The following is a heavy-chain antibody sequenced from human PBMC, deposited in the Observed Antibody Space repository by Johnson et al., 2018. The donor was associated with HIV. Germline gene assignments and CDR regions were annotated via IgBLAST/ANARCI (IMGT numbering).Heavy chain of an antibody. CDR1: GFTFSSYG. CDR3: ASWHGDYRNAFDI. J-gene: IGHJ3*02. CDR2: IWYDGSNK. Sequence: QVQLMEPGGGVVQPGRSLRISCAASGFTFSSYGMHWVRQAPGKGLEWVAVIWYDGSNKYYEDSVKGQFTISRDNSKNTLYLQMNSLSAEDTAVYYCASWHGDYRNAFDIWGQGTMVTVSS. V-gene: IGHV3-33*01. D-gene: IGHD4-17*01.